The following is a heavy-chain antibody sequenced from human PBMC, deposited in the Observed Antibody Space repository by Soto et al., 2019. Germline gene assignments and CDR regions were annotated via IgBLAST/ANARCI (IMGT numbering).Heavy chain of an antibody. Sequence: ASVKVSCKASGYTFTSYYMHWVRQAPGQGLEWMGIINPSGGSTSYAQKFQGRVTMTRDTSTSTVYMELSSLRSEDTAVYYCARDRDFWSGYYPNHYMDVWGKGTTVTVSS. CDR1: GYTFTSYY. D-gene: IGHD3-3*01. CDR3: ARDRDFWSGYYPNHYMDV. V-gene: IGHV1-46*03. J-gene: IGHJ6*03. CDR2: INPSGGST.